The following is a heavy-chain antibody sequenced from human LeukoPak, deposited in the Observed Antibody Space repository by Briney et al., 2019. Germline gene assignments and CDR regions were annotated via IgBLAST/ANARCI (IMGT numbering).Heavy chain of an antibody. CDR3: ARSHYYDSSGYFSYYYGMDV. J-gene: IGHJ6*02. D-gene: IGHD3-22*01. V-gene: IGHV3-74*03. CDR1: EFTFSSYW. Sequence: GGSLRLSCAASEFTFSSYWMHWVRQVPGKGLVWVSRINSDGSSITYADSVKGRFTISRDNAKNTLYLQMNSLRAEDTAVYYCARSHYYDSSGYFSYYYGMDVWGQGTTVTVSS. CDR2: INSDGSSI.